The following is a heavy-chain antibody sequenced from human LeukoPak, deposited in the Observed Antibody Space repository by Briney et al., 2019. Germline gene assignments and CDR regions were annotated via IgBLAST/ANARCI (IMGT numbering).Heavy chain of an antibody. Sequence: ASVKVSCKASGYTFTGYYMHWVRQAPGQGLEWMGWINPNSGGTNYAQKFQGRVTMTRDTSISTAYMELSRLRSDDTAVYYCARGDHYYVSTKGSDYGGQGTLVTVSS. CDR1: GYTFTGYY. CDR2: INPNSGGT. CDR3: ARGDHYYVSTKGSDY. J-gene: IGHJ4*02. D-gene: IGHD3-10*02. V-gene: IGHV1-2*02.